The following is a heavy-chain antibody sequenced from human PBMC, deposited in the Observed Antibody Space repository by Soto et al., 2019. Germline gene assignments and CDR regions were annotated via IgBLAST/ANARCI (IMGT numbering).Heavy chain of an antibody. D-gene: IGHD3-16*02. V-gene: IGHV1-8*01. CDR1: GYTFTSYD. CDR2: MNPNSGNT. Sequence: QVQLVQSGAEVKKPGASVKVSCKASGYTFTSYDINWVRQATGQGLEWMGWMNPNSGNTGYAQKFQGRVTMTRNTSTSTAYMELSSLRSEDAAVYYCARNLDTLGGGIVDYWGRGTLVSASS. J-gene: IGHJ4*02. CDR3: ARNLDTLGGGIVDY.